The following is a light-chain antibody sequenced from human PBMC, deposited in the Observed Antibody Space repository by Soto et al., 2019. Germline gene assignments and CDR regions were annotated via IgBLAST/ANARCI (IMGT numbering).Light chain of an antibody. J-gene: IGLJ1*01. V-gene: IGLV2-11*01. Sequence: QSALTQPRSVSGSPGQSVTISCTGASSDVGGYNYVSWYQQHPGKAPKLMIYDVSKRPSGVPDRFSGSKSGNTASLTISGLQTEEEADYYCCSYAGRYTYVFGTGTRSPS. CDR2: DVS. CDR3: CSYAGRYTYV. CDR1: SSDVGGYNY.